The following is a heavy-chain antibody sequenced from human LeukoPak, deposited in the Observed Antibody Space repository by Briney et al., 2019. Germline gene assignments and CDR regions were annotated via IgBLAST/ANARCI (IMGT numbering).Heavy chain of an antibody. V-gene: IGHV3-9*01. D-gene: IGHD2-2*01. CDR2: ISWNXGTI. J-gene: IGHJ3*02. Sequence: ISWNXGTIGYADSFKRRFTISRDNAKNSLYLQMNSLRAEDTALYYCAKDLGQRYCSSTSCPPDAFDIWGQGTMVTVSS. CDR3: AKDLGQRYCSSTSCPPDAFDI.